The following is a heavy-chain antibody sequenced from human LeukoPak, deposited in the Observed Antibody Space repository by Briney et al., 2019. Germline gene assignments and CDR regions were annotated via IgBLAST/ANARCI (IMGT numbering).Heavy chain of an antibody. V-gene: IGHV4-4*07. J-gene: IGHJ5*02. CDR1: DPSISSYS. CDR3: ARVNTAANWVDP. D-gene: IGHD2-21*02. Sequence: PSETLSLTCPVSDPSISSYSLSWFRQPAGKGLEWIGHISTNASTIYNPSLESRLTTSLDTSKNQFSLKLTSVTAADTAIYYCARVNTAANWVDPWGQGTLVTVSS. CDR2: ISTNAST.